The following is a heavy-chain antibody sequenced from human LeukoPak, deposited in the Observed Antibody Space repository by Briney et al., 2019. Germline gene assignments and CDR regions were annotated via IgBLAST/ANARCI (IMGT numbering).Heavy chain of an antibody. CDR3: ARHGPYLGRLGWFDP. D-gene: IGHD1-26*01. V-gene: IGHV4-59*08. CDR2: IYYTGST. Sequence: SSETLPLTCTVSSGSISSYYWSWIRQPPGKGLEWIGYIYYTGSTNYNPSLKSRVTISVDTSKNQFSLNLSSVTAADTAVYYCARHGPYLGRLGWFDPWGQGTLVTVSS. CDR1: SGSISSYY. J-gene: IGHJ5*02.